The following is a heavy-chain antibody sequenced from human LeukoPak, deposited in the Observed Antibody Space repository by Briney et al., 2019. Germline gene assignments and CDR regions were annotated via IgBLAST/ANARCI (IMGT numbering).Heavy chain of an antibody. J-gene: IGHJ4*02. CDR3: ARYCSGGDCYSKALDY. CDR2: ISAYNGNT. Sequence: ASVKVSCKASGYTFTSHGISWVRQAPGQGLEWMGWISAYNGNTNYAQNLQGRVTMTTDTSTSTAYMELRSLRSDDTAVYYCARYCSGGDCYSKALDYWGQGILVTVSS. V-gene: IGHV1-18*01. D-gene: IGHD2-15*01. CDR1: GYTFTSHG.